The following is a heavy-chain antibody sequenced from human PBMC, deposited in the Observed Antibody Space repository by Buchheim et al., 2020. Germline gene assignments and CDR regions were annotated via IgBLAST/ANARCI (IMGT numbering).Heavy chain of an antibody. D-gene: IGHD2-2*01. J-gene: IGHJ6*02. V-gene: IGHV3-7*01. CDR3: ARAGIVVVPAANADYYGMDV. Sequence: EVQLVESGGGLVQPGGSLRLSCAASGFTFSSYWMSWVRQAPGKGLEWVANIKQDGSEKYYVDSVKGRFTISRDNAKNSLYLQMNSLRAEDTAVYYCARAGIVVVPAANADYYGMDVWGQGTT. CDR2: IKQDGSEK. CDR1: GFTFSSYW.